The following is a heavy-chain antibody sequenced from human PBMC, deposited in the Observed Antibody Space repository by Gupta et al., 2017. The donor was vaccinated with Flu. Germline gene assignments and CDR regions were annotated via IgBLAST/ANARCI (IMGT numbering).Heavy chain of an antibody. CDR2: INPHSGGT. CDR1: GYTFTGYY. J-gene: IGHJ5*02. Sequence: QVQLVQSGAEVRKPGASVKVSCKPSGYTFTGYYLHWVRQTPGQGLEWVGRINPHSGGTNYEQKFQGRVTMTRDTSTSTAYMELSRLRSDDTAVYDCAREKYCSTASCYRWFDPWGQGTLVTVSS. V-gene: IGHV1-2*06. D-gene: IGHD2-2*02. CDR3: AREKYCSTASCYRWFDP.